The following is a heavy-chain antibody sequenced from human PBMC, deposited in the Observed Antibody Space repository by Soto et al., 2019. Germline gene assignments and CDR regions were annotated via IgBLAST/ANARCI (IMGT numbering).Heavy chain of an antibody. CDR3: ARPQFSSPYYYMDV. J-gene: IGHJ6*03. D-gene: IGHD6-6*01. Sequence: EVQLVESGGGLVQPGGSLTLSCVASGFTLSSYWMHWVRQAPGKGLVWVSRINADGGTTYYVDSVRGRFTASRDNAKNTLYLQMNSLTADDTAVYYCARPQFSSPYYYMDVWGKGTAVTVSS. CDR2: INADGGTT. CDR1: GFTLSSYW. V-gene: IGHV3-74*01.